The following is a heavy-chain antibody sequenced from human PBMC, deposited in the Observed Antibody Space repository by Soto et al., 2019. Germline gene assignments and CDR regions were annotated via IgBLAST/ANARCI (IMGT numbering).Heavy chain of an antibody. V-gene: IGHV4-39*01. J-gene: IGHJ5*02. CDR3: ARGYCSSTSCYSNSGFGP. CDR1: GGSISSSSYY. CDR2: IYYSGST. D-gene: IGHD2-2*01. Sequence: SETLSLTCTVSGGSISSSSYYWGWIRQPPGKGLEWIGSIYYSGSTYYNPSLKSRVTISVDTSKNQFSLKLGSVTAADTAVYYCARGYCSSTSCYSNSGFGPWGQGTLVTVSS.